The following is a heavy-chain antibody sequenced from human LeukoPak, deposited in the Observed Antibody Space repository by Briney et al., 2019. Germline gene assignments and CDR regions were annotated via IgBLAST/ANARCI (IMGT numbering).Heavy chain of an antibody. CDR3: AESRGAYSSSWFDY. J-gene: IGHJ4*02. CDR2: ISGSGGST. CDR1: GFTFSNAW. Sequence: PGGSLRLSCAASGFTFSNAWMSWVRQAPGKGLEWVSAISGSGGSTYYADSVKGRFTISRDNSKNTLYLQMNSLRAEDTAVYYCAESRGAYSSSWFDYWGQGTLVTVSS. D-gene: IGHD6-13*01. V-gene: IGHV3-23*01.